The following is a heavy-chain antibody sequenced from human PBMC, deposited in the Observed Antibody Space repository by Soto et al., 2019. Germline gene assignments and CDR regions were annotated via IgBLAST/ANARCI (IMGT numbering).Heavy chain of an antibody. CDR1: GYNFTSYW. Sequence: PGESLKISCKGSGYNFTSYWIGWVRQMPGKGLEWMGIIYPGDSDTRYSPSFQGQVTISADKSISTAYLQWSSLKASDTAMYYCARQGGYDVYYYYGMDVWGQGTTVTVSS. V-gene: IGHV5-51*01. J-gene: IGHJ6*02. CDR2: IYPGDSDT. D-gene: IGHD5-12*01. CDR3: ARQGGYDVYYYYGMDV.